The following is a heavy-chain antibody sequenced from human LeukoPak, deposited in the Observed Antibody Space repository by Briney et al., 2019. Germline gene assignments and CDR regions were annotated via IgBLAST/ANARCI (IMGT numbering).Heavy chain of an antibody. Sequence: SETLSLTSTVSGGYLSGYYWTCIRQPPGKGLEWIGYIYYSGSTNYNPSLKSRVTISVDTSKNQFSLKLSSVTAADTAVYYCARDNHDSYDYWGQGTLVTVSS. V-gene: IGHV4-59*01. CDR1: GGYLSGYY. CDR2: IYYSGST. D-gene: IGHD3-22*01. J-gene: IGHJ4*02. CDR3: ARDNHDSYDY.